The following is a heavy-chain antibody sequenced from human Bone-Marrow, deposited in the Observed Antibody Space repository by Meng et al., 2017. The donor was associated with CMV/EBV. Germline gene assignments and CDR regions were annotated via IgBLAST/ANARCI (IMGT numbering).Heavy chain of an antibody. V-gene: IGHV5-51*01. D-gene: IGHD1-26*01. CDR3: ARRTGGATGGVDY. CDR1: GYRFTSYW. CDR2: LYPGDYDT. J-gene: IGHJ4*02. Sequence: KGSGYRFTSYWMRWVREMPGKGLERMGILYPGDYDTRYSPSVHGQVTISADKSISTASLQWSSLTASDTAMYYCARRTGGATGGVDYWGQGTLVTVSS.